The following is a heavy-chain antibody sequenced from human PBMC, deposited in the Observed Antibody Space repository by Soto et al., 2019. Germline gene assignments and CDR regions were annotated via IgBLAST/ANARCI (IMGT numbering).Heavy chain of an antibody. CDR2: ISWNSGSI. Sequence: EVQLVESGGGLVQPGRSLRLSCAASGFTFDDYAMHWVRQAPGKGLEWVSGISWNSGSIGYADSVKGRFTISRDNAKTSLYLQMNSLRAEDTALYYCAKGGSIAVAGTGGAVDYWGQGTLVTVSS. V-gene: IGHV3-9*01. CDR3: AKGGSIAVAGTGGAVDY. D-gene: IGHD6-19*01. CDR1: GFTFDDYA. J-gene: IGHJ4*02.